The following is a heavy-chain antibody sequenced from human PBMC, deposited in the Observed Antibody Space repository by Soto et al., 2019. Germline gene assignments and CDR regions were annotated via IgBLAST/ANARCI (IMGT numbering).Heavy chain of an antibody. Sequence: XSVKVSCKASVYTFTSYDINWVRQATGQGLEWMGWMNPNSGNTGYAQKFQGRVTMTRNTSISTAYMELSSLRSEDTAVYYCARGSSGWPYYYYGMDVWGQGTTVTVSS. D-gene: IGHD6-19*01. V-gene: IGHV1-8*01. CDR1: VYTFTSYD. J-gene: IGHJ6*02. CDR3: ARGSSGWPYYYYGMDV. CDR2: MNPNSGNT.